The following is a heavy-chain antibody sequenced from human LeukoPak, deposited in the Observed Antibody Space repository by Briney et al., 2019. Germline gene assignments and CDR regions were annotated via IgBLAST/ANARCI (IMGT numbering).Heavy chain of an antibody. D-gene: IGHD2-2*01. V-gene: IGHV1-46*01. CDR1: GYTFTNYY. Sequence: GASVKVSCKASGYTFTNYYMHWVRQAPGQGLEWMGIINPSGGSTSYAREFQGKVTMTRDTSTTTVYMELSSLRSEDTAVYFCARGSSSSSWYENWFDPWGQGTLVTVSS. CDR2: INPSGGST. J-gene: IGHJ5*02. CDR3: ARGSSSSSWYENWFDP.